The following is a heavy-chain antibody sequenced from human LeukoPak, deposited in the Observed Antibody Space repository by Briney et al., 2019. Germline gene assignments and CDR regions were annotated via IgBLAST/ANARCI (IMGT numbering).Heavy chain of an antibody. CDR3: ARVHYYDTSGSFDS. J-gene: IGHJ4*02. CDR2: ISSSGSTI. CDR1: GFTFSNYE. V-gene: IGHV3-48*03. D-gene: IGHD3-22*01. Sequence: GGSLRLSCAASGFTFSNYEMNWVRQAPGKGLEWVSYISSSGSTIYNADSVKGRFTISRDNAKISLYLQMNSLGAEDTAVYYCARVHYYDTSGSFDSWGQGTLVTVSS.